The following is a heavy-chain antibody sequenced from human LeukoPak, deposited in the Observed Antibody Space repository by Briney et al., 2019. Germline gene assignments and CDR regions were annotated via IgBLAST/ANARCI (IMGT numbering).Heavy chain of an antibody. V-gene: IGHV1-18*01. D-gene: IGHD6-19*01. CDR2: ISAYNGNT. Sequence: ASVKVSCKASGYTFTSYGITWVRQAPGQGLEWMGWISAYNGNTKYAQKVQGRLTMTTDTSTSTAYMDLKSLRSDDTAVYYCARGRRIAVAAEPWFDYWGQGTLVTVSS. CDR3: ARGRRIAVAAEPWFDY. CDR1: GYTFTSYG. J-gene: IGHJ4*02.